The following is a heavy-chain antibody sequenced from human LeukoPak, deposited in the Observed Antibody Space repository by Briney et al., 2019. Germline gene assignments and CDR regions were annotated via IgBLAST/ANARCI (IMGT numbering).Heavy chain of an antibody. J-gene: IGHJ1*01. CDR3: ARRRYYDGSGYLE. CDR2: IYYSGRT. CDR1: GDSVSRSDPY. Sequence: NPSETLSLTCSVSGDSVSRSDPYWDRIRQPPGKGLQWIGTIYYSGRTYYSPSLKSRVTMSVDTSNNQFSLNLRSVTAADTAVYYCARRRYYDGSGYLEWGQGTLLSVSS. D-gene: IGHD3-22*01. V-gene: IGHV4-39*01.